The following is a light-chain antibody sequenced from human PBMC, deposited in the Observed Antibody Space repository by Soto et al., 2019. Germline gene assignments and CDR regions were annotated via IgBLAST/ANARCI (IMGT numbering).Light chain of an antibody. J-gene: IGLJ2*01. CDR1: SAHRTYA. CDR3: QTWGTGIVV. CDR2: VNSDGSH. Sequence: QSVLTQSPSASASLGASVKLTCTLSSAHRTYAIAWHQQQPEKGPRFLMKVNSDGSHSKGDGIPDRFSGSSSGAERYLTISGLQSEDEADYYCQTWGTGIVVFGGGTKLTVL. V-gene: IGLV4-69*01.